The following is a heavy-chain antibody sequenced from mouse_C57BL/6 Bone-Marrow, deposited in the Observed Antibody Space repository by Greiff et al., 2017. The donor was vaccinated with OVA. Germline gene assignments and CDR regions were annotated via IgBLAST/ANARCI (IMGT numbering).Heavy chain of an antibody. D-gene: IGHD1-3*01. J-gene: IGHJ3*01. V-gene: IGHV1-63*01. CDR1: GYTFTSYW. CDR3: ARRCPIKQMGGFDY. Sequence: VQLQQSGAELVKPGASVKLSCKASGYTFTSYWMDWVKQRPGQSLEWIGAINPGGGYTNYNEKFKGKATLTADKSSSTAYMQLSSLTSEDSAVDYCARRCPIKQMGGFDYWGQGTPVTVSS. CDR2: INPGGGYT.